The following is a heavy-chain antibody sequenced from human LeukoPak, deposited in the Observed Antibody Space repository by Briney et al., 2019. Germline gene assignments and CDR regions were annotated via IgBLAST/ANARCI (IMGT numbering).Heavy chain of an antibody. CDR3: AKRSGLGV. V-gene: IGHV3-30*18. D-gene: IGHD3-16*01. Sequence: GGSLRLSCAASGFTFSSYGMHWVRQAPGKGLVWVAVISYDGSNKYYADSVKGRFTISRDNSKNTLYLQMNSLRAEDTAVYYCAKRSGLGVWGQGTTVTVSS. CDR2: ISYDGSNK. J-gene: IGHJ6*02. CDR1: GFTFSSYG.